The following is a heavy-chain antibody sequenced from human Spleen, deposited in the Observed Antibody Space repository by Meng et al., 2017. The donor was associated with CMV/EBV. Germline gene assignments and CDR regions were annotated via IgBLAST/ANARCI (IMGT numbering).Heavy chain of an antibody. CDR1: GGSFSGYY. V-gene: IGHV4-59*08. D-gene: IGHD3-10*01. CDR3: ASTVWFGELKDY. CDR2: IYYSGST. Sequence: SETLSLTCAVYGGSFSGYYWSWIRQPPGKGLEWIGSIYYSGSTYYNPSLKSRVTISVDTSNNQFSLKLNSVTAADTAVYYCASTVWFGELKDYWGQGTLVTVS. J-gene: IGHJ4*02.